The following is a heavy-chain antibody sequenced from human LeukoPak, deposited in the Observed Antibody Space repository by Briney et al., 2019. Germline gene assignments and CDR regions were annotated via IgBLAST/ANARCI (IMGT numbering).Heavy chain of an antibody. CDR2: ISNENGFT. V-gene: IGHV1-18*01. CDR1: GYTLSSNG. D-gene: IGHD2-15*01. Sequence: ASVKVSCKASGYTLSSNGISWVRQAPGRGLEWMGWISNENGFTGYAPKFQGRVTLTRDNSTNTAYMEMRSLTSDDTAVYYCARDVGMYFHRVSGHPDYWGEGRLLIVSS. J-gene: IGHJ4*02. CDR3: ARDVGMYFHRVSGHPDY.